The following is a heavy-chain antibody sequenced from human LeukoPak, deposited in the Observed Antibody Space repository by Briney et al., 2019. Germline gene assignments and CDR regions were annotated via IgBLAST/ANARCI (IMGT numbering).Heavy chain of an antibody. CDR3: ARDMIFDGTY. V-gene: IGHV3-21*01. CDR1: GFTFSSYS. D-gene: IGHD3-22*01. J-gene: IGHJ4*02. CDR2: ISSSSSYI. Sequence: GGSLRLSCAASGFTFSSYSMNWVRLAPGKGLEWVSSISSSSSYIYYADSVKGRFTISRDNAKNSLYLQMNSLRAEDTAVYYCARDMIFDGTYWGQGTLVTVSS.